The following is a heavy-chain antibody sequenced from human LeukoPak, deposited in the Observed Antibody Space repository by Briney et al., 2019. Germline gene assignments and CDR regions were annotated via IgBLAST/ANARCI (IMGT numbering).Heavy chain of an antibody. CDR2: IIPIFGAA. J-gene: IGHJ2*01. V-gene: IGHV1-69*13. CDR3: ARATGNSDHSPQEPIDLYFDL. CDR1: GGTFSSYA. Sequence: ASVKVSCKASGGTFSSYAISWVRQAPGQGLEWMGGIIPIFGAANYAQKFQGRVTITADESTSTAYMEPRSLRSEDTAVYYCARATGNSDHSPQEPIDLYFDLWGRGTLVTVSS. D-gene: IGHD4-23*01.